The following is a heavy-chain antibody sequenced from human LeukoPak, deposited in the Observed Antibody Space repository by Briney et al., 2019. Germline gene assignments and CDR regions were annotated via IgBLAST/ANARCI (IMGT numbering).Heavy chain of an antibody. D-gene: IGHD1-26*01. Sequence: GGSLRFSCAASGFTFSSYAMSWVRQAQGKRLEWVSAISGSGGSTYYADSVKGRFTISRDNSKNTLYLQMNSLRAEDTAVYYCASELRSAFDYWGQGTLVTVSS. V-gene: IGHV3-23*01. CDR3: ASELRSAFDY. CDR1: GFTFSSYA. CDR2: ISGSGGST. J-gene: IGHJ4*02.